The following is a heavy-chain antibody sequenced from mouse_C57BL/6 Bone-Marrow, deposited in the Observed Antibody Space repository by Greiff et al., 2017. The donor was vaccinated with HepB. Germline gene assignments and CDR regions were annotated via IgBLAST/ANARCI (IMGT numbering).Heavy chain of an antibody. Sequence: QVQLKESGAELARPGASVKLSCKASGYTFTSYGISWVKQRTGQGLEWIGEIYPRSGNTYYNERFKGKATLTADKSSSTAYMELRSLTSEDSAVYFCARRGVATDMDYWGQGTSVTVSS. CDR2: IYPRSGNT. V-gene: IGHV1-81*01. J-gene: IGHJ4*01. CDR3: ARRGVATDMDY. D-gene: IGHD1-1*02. CDR1: GYTFTSYG.